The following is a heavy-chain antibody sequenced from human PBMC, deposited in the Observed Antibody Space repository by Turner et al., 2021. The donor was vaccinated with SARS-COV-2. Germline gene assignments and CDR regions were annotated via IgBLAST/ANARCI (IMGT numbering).Heavy chain of an antibody. J-gene: IGHJ4*02. CDR1: GFTFSSYG. CDR2: ISYDGSNK. CDR3: AKSIYPYSSSWYYFDY. Sequence: QVQLVESGGGVVQPGRSLRLSCAASGFTFSSYGMHWVRQAPGKGLEWVAVISYDGSNKYYADSVKGRFTIYRDNSKNTLYLQMNSLRAEDTAVYYCAKSIYPYSSSWYYFDYWGQGTLVTVSS. D-gene: IGHD6-13*01. V-gene: IGHV3-30*18.